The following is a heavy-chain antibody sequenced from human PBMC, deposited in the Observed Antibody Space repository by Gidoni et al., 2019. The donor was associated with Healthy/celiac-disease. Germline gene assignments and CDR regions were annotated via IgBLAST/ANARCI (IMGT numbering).Heavy chain of an antibody. CDR2: ITHSGST. V-gene: IGHV4-34*01. CDR1: GVSSSGNY. CDR3: ARVRYFDGSRVGRNWFDP. J-gene: IGHJ5*02. Sequence: QVQLQQWGAGLLKPSETLSPPRAVYGVSSSGNYWGWSRQPPGKGLEWSGEITHSGSTNYNPALKSRVTISVDTSKNQFSLKLSSVTAADTAVYYCARVRYFDGSRVGRNWFDPWGQGTLVTVSS. D-gene: IGHD3-9*01.